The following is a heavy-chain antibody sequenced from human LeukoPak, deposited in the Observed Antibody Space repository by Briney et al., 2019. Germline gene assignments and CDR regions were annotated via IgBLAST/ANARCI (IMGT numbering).Heavy chain of an antibody. J-gene: IGHJ4*02. V-gene: IGHV4-30-4*01. CDR1: GGSISSGDYY. D-gene: IGHD3-22*01. CDR3: ARNPYNSDSSATLPFRGD. CDR2: IYYSGTTY. Sequence: KPSETLSLTCTVSGGSISSGDYYWSWIRQPPGKGLEWIGYIYYSGTTYYYNPSLKSRVTISVDTSKNQFSLKLNSVTAADTAVYYCARNPYNSDSSATLPFRGDWGQGTLVTVSS.